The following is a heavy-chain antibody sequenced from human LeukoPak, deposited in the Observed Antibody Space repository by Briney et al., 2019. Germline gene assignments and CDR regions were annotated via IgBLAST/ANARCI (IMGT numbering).Heavy chain of an antibody. CDR1: GFTFGDYA. D-gene: IGHD3-22*01. CDR3: AKDEGDYYDSSGYAFGY. J-gene: IGHJ4*02. CDR2: ISWNSGSI. V-gene: IGHV3-9*01. Sequence: GRSLRLFCAASGFTFGDYALHWVRQFPGKGLEWVSGISWNSGSIGYADSVKGRFTISRDNAKNSLYLQMNSLRAEDTALYYCAKDEGDYYDSSGYAFGYWGQGTLVTVSS.